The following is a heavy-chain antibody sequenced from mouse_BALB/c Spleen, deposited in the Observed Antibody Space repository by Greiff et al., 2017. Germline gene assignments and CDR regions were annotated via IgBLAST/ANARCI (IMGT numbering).Heavy chain of an antibody. CDR2: ISSGGSYT. CDR3: ARHETTATAWFAY. Sequence: EVKVVESGGGLVQPGGSRKLSCAASGFTFSSYGMSWVRQTPDKRLEWVATISSGGSYTYYPDSVKGRFTISRDNAKNTLYLQMSSLKSEDTAMYYCARHETTATAWFAYWGQGTLVTVSA. J-gene: IGHJ3*01. D-gene: IGHD1-2*01. CDR1: GFTFSSYG. V-gene: IGHV5-6*03.